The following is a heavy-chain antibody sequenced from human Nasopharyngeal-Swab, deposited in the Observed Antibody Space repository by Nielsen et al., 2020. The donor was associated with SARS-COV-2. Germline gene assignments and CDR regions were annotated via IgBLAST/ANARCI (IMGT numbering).Heavy chain of an antibody. CDR3: VRESTSWSRKNNFYYYYFGLDF. J-gene: IGHJ6*02. Sequence: GESLKISCAASGFTFSSYWMHWVRLAPGKGLVWVARIDGDGSITNYADSVEGRFGISGDNAKNTVYLQMNSLRDEDTAVYYCVRESTSWSRKNNFYYYYFGLDFWGRGTTVTVSS. V-gene: IGHV3-74*01. D-gene: IGHD5-24*01. CDR2: IDGDGSIT. CDR1: GFTFSSYW.